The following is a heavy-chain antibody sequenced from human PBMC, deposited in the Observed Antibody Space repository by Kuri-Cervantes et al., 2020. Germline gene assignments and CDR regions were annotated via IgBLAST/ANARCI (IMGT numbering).Heavy chain of an antibody. CDR3: ARDRVVVVAATPPDRSYYYYYGMDV. Sequence: SETLSLTCAISGDSVSNNGVTWQWIRQSPSRGLEWLGRTYYRSEWYRDYAVSVKSRIIINPDTSKNQLSLQLNSVTPEDTAMYYCARDRVVVVAATPPDRSYYYYYGMDVWGQGTTVTVSS. D-gene: IGHD2-15*01. J-gene: IGHJ6*02. CDR1: GDSVSNNGVT. V-gene: IGHV6-1*01. CDR2: TYYRSEWYR.